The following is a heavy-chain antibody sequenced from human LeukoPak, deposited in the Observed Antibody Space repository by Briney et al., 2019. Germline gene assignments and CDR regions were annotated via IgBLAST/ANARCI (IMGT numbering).Heavy chain of an antibody. J-gene: IGHJ4*02. V-gene: IGHV1-69-2*01. CDR3: ATVAMLSTAFYFDH. CDR2: VDPEDGRT. CDR1: GYTFILYH. Sequence: ATVTLSFKASGYTFILYHMHWVRQAPGKALECMGRVDPEDGRTIYAETFRDRVTITADRSTDTVYLEVTRLNSDDTAVYFCATVAMLSTAFYFDHWGQGTLVTVSS. D-gene: IGHD3-3*02.